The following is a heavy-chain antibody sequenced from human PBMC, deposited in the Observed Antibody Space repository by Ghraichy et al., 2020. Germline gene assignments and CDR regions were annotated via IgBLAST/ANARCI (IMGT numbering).Heavy chain of an antibody. Sequence: GESLNISCAASGFTFSSYSMNWVRQAPGKGLEWVSSISSSSSYIYYADSVKGRFTISRDNAKNSLYLQMNSLRAEDTAVYYCARDLITTFDYWGQGTLVTVSS. CDR1: GFTFSSYS. CDR3: ARDLITTFDY. V-gene: IGHV3-21*01. J-gene: IGHJ4*02. CDR2: ISSSSSYI. D-gene: IGHD3-10*01.